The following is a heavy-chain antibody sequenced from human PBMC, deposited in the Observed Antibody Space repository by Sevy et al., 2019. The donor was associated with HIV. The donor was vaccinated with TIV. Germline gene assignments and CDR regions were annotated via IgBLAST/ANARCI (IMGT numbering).Heavy chain of an antibody. CDR2: IQSDGGNQ. CDR1: GFPFSSYA. J-gene: IGHJ3*02. V-gene: IGHV3-30*02. D-gene: IGHD3-22*01. Sequence: GGSLRLSCTASGFPFSSYAIHWIRQAPGKGLEWVAYIQSDGGNQSYGDSVKGRFTTSRDNSKNTVYLQTNSPRVEDMAVYYCAKNPYDNNAFDIWGQGTMVTVSS. CDR3: AKNPYDNNAFDI.